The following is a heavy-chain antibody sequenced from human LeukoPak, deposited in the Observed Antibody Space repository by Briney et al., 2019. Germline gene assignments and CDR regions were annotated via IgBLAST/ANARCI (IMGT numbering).Heavy chain of an antibody. J-gene: IGHJ5*02. CDR1: GYSISSGYY. D-gene: IGHD1-26*01. CDR2: IFHSGSS. CDR3: ARHPSGSYYRWFDP. V-gene: IGHV4-38-2*02. Sequence: SETLSLTCTVSGYSISSGYYWGWIRQTPGKGLEWIGSIFHSGSSYYNPSLKSRVTISVDTSKNQFSLKLSSVTAADTAVYYCARHPSGSYYRWFDPWGQGTLVTVSS.